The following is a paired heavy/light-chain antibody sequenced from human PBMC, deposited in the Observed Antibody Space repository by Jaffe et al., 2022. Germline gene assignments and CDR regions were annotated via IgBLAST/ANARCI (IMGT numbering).Heavy chain of an antibody. Sequence: QVQLVESGGGVVQPGGSLRLSCAASGFTFSSYGMHWVRQAPGKGLEWVSFIGYDGSDKYYADSVKGRFTISRDNSRDTLYLQMNSLRTEDTAVYYCAKDFTFGGVIVAYRGGSFDYWGQGTLVTVSS. D-gene: IGHD3-16*02. V-gene: IGHV3-30*02. CDR1: GFTFSSYG. J-gene: IGHJ4*02. CDR3: AKDFTFGGVIVAYRGGSFDY. CDR2: IGYDGSDK.
Light chain of an antibody. CDR1: QGISNY. Sequence: DIQMTQSPSSLAASVGDRVTITCRASQGISNYLAWFQQKPGKAPKSLIFAASNLQSGVPSQFSGSGSGTDFTLTISSLQPEDFATYYCQQYNSYPLTFGGGTKVEIK. CDR2: AAS. J-gene: IGKJ4*01. V-gene: IGKV1-16*02. CDR3: QQYNSYPLT.